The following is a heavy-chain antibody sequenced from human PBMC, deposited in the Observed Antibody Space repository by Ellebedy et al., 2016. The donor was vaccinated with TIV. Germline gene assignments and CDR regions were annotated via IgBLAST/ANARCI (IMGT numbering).Heavy chain of an antibody. Sequence: GSLRLXXTVSGGSVSSGSYYWSWIRQPPGKGLEWIGYIYYSGSTNYNPSLKSRVTISVDTSKNQFSLKLSSVTAADTAVYYCARDRTSWGYFDYWGQGTLVTVSS. J-gene: IGHJ4*02. CDR1: GGSVSSGSYY. CDR2: IYYSGST. D-gene: IGHD1-26*01. V-gene: IGHV4-61*01. CDR3: ARDRTSWGYFDY.